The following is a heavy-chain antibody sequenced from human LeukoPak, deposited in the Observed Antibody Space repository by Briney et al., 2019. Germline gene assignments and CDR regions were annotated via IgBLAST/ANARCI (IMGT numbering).Heavy chain of an antibody. CDR2: IYSSGSN. CDR3: AREPTSGREPTSGRPLDY. J-gene: IGHJ4*02. CDR1: GGSISGYF. Sequence: SETLSLTCTVSGGSISGYFWTWIRQPAGKGLEWIGRIYSSGSNNYNPSLKSRVTMSLDTSKNHFSLNLTSVTAADTVVYYCAREPTSGREPTSGRPLDYWGQGTLVTVSS. D-gene: IGHD5-12*01. V-gene: IGHV4-4*07.